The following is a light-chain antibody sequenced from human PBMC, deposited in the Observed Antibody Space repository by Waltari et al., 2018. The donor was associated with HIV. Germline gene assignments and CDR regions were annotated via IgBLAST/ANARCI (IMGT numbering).Light chain of an antibody. V-gene: IGKV2-30*01. CDR2: KVS. CDR1: QSLVSTDGDTY. CDR3: MQGTYWPLT. J-gene: IGKJ4*01. Sequence: EVVLTQSPLSLPVTLGQPASISRRSSQSLVSTDGDTYLNWFHQRPGQSPRRLIYKVSNRDSGVPDRFGGSGSATVFTLTISTVQSEDAGIYYCMQGTYWPLTFGGGTRLEI.